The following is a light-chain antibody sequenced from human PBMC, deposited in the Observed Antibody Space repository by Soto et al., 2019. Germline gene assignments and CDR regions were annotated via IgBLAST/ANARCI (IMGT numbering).Light chain of an antibody. V-gene: IGKV1-5*03. CDR2: KAS. Sequence: DIQMTQSPSTLSASVGDRVTITCRASQTLSSWLAWYQQKPGKAPKLLIYKASTLESGVPSRFSGSGSGTDFTLTVTSLQPEDFATYYCQQYSFYATFGQGTKVEI. CDR1: QTLSSW. CDR3: QQYSFYAT. J-gene: IGKJ1*01.